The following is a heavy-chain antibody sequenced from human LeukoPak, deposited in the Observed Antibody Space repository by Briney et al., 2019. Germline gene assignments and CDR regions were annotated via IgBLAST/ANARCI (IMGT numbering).Heavy chain of an antibody. CDR1: GGSISSYY. CDR3: ARHQRPPTYYYGSGSYLPLFDY. D-gene: IGHD3-10*01. CDR2: IYTSGST. J-gene: IGHJ4*02. V-gene: IGHV4-4*07. Sequence: PSETLSLTCTVSGGSISSYYWSWIRQPAGKGLEWIGRIYTSGSTNYNPSLKSRATMSVDTSKNQFSLKLSSVTAADTAVYYCARHQRPPTYYYGSGSYLPLFDYWGQGTLVTVSS.